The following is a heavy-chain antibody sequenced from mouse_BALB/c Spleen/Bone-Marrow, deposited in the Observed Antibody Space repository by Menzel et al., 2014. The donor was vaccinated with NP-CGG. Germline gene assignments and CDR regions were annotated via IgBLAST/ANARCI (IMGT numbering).Heavy chain of an antibody. CDR1: GFTFSSFG. V-gene: IGHV5-17*02. CDR2: ISSGSSTI. D-gene: IGHD1-1*01. J-gene: IGHJ4*01. CDR3: ARSGYYGSSPYYAMDY. Sequence: EVQLVESGGGLVQPGGSRKLSCAASGFTFSSFGMHWVRQAPEKGLEWVAYISSGSSTIYYADTVKGRCTISRDNPKNTLFLQMTSLRSEDTAMYYCARSGYYGSSPYYAMDYWGQGTSVTVSS.